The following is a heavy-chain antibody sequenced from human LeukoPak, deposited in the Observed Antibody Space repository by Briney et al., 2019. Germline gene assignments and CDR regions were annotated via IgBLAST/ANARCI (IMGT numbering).Heavy chain of an antibody. J-gene: IGHJ4*02. CDR1: GCTFDDYG. Sequence: GVSLRLSCAASGCTFDDYGMSWVRQAPGKGVEWVSGINWNGGSTGYADSVKGRFTISRDNAKNSLYLQMNSLRAEDTALYYCARRFNGYSGSYYDYRWQGTLVTVFS. CDR3: ARRFNGYSGSYYDY. V-gene: IGHV3-20*04. CDR2: INWNGGST. D-gene: IGHD1-26*01.